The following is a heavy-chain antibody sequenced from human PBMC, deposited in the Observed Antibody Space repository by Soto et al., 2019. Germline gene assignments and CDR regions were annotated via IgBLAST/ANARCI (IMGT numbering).Heavy chain of an antibody. Sequence: QVQLQESGPGLVTPSQSLSLTCTVSGGSISSGAYYWRWIRQHPGRGLEWIGHISYSGNTDYNPSLESRVVISLDTPRNQFSLKLSSVTAADTAVYYCAASPNADFFDYWGQGALVTVSA. CDR2: ISYSGNT. J-gene: IGHJ4*02. CDR3: AASPNADFFDY. V-gene: IGHV4-31*03. CDR1: GGSISSGAYY.